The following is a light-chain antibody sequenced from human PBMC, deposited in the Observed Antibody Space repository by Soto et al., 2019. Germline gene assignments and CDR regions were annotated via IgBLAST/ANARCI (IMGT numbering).Light chain of an antibody. CDR2: KAS. V-gene: IGKV1-5*03. CDR3: QQYNSYSRT. Sequence: DIPMTQSPSTLSASVGDRVTITCRASQSISSWLAWYQQKPGKAAKLLIYKASSVESGVPSRYSGSGSGTEFTLTISSLQPDDFAAYYCQQYNSYSRTFGQGTKVEIK. CDR1: QSISSW. J-gene: IGKJ1*01.